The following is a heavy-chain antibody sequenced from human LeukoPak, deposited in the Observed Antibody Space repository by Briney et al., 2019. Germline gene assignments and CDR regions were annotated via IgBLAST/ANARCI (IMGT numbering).Heavy chain of an antibody. J-gene: IGHJ2*01. CDR3: ARDPGRFGELLSLAYWYFDL. Sequence: KTGGSLRLSCAASGFTFSSYSMNWVRQAPGKGLEWVSSISSSSSYICYADSVKGRFTISRDNAKNSLYLQMNSLRAEDTAVYYCARDPGRFGELLSLAYWYFDLWGRGTLVTVSS. CDR1: GFTFSSYS. CDR2: ISSSSSYI. V-gene: IGHV3-21*01. D-gene: IGHD3-10*01.